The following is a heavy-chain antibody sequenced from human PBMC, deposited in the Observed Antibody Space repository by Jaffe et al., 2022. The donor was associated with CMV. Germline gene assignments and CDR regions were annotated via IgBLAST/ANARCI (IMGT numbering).Heavy chain of an antibody. CDR3: ARAGEIRGVIFAFDI. Sequence: EVQLVESGGGLVQPGGSLRLSCAASGFTFSSYWMSWVRQAPGKGLEWVANIKQDGSEKYYVDSVKGRFTISRDNAKNSLYLQMNSLRAEDTAVYYCARAGEIRGVIFAFDIWGQGTMVTVSS. J-gene: IGHJ3*02. V-gene: IGHV3-7*03. CDR1: GFTFSSYW. D-gene: IGHD3-10*01. CDR2: IKQDGSEK.